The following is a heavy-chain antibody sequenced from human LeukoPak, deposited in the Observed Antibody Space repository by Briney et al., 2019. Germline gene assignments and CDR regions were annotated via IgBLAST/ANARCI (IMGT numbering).Heavy chain of an antibody. V-gene: IGHV3-48*01. D-gene: IGHD6-19*01. CDR2: ISSSSTTI. J-gene: IGHJ4*02. Sequence: GGSLRLSCAASKFTFSDYGMNWVRQAPGQGLEWVSYISSSSTTIYYRDSVRGRFTISRDNAENSLYLQMNGLRAEDTAVYFCARNGASSGRPYHLDYWGQGTLVTVSS. CDR3: ARNGASSGRPYHLDY. CDR1: KFTFSDYG.